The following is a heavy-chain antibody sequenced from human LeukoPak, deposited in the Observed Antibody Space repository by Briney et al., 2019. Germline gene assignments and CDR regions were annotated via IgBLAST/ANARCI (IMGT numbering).Heavy chain of an antibody. V-gene: IGHV3-48*01. CDR1: GFTFSIHE. J-gene: IGHJ6*03. CDR3: ARDYCTNGVCYHYYYYMDV. Sequence: GGSLRLSCAASGFTFSIHEMNWVRQAPGKGLEWVSYISSSSSTIYYADSVKGRFTISRDNAKNSLYLQMNSLRAEDTAVYYCARDYCTNGVCYHYYYYMDVWGKGTTVTVSS. D-gene: IGHD2-8*01. CDR2: ISSSSSTI.